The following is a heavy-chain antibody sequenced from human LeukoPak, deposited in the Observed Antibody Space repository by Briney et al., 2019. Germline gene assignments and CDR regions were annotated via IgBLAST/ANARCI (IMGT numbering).Heavy chain of an antibody. D-gene: IGHD2-21*02. V-gene: IGHV1-2*02. CDR2: INPHSGGT. J-gene: IGHJ4*02. Sequence: GASVKVSCKASGFTFTGYYIHWVRQAPGQGLEWMGYINPHSGGTSSPQKFQRRLTMTRDTSISAAYMELSSLISDDTAMYYCVREGNELLSKNFDYWGQGTLVTVSS. CDR3: VREGNELLSKNFDY. CDR1: GFTFTGYY.